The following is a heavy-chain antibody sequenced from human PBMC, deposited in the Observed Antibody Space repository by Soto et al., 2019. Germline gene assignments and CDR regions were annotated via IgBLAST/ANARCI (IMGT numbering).Heavy chain of an antibody. V-gene: IGHV3-74*01. Sequence: EVQLVESGGGSVQPGGSLRLQCAASGFTLSRHWMYWVRQAPGKGLSWVSRITSDGGSARYADSVNGRFTVARDNGKNMLYLEMNGLRVEDPAVYYCAREGIYSSGRGMDLWGQGILVTVSS. CDR1: GFTLSRHW. D-gene: IGHD3-22*01. CDR2: ITSDGGSA. J-gene: IGHJ5*02. CDR3: AREGIYSSGRGMDL.